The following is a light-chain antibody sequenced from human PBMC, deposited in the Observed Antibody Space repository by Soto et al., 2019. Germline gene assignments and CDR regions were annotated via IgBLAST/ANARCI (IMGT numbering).Light chain of an antibody. J-gene: IGKJ4*01. V-gene: IGKV3-15*01. Sequence: DIVMTQPPAILSVSLGERATRSCLASQSISENLAWYQQRSGQAPRLLIYGASTRATGVPARFSGSGSGTEFTLTISSLQSDDFAIYYCQQYKSWPPLTFVGGAKVE. CDR3: QQYKSWPPLT. CDR2: GAS. CDR1: QSISEN.